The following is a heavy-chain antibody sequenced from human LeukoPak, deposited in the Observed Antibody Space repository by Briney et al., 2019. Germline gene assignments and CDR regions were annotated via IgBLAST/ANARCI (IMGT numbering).Heavy chain of an antibody. CDR1: GYTFTGYY. CDR2: ISAYNGNT. CDR3: ARDVALSYSSRAKRAFDI. Sequence: ASVKVSCKASGYTFTGYYMHWVRQAPGQGLEWMGWISAYNGNTNYAQKLQGRVTMTTDTSTSTAYTELRSLRSDDTAVYYCARDVALSYSSRAKRAFDIWGQGTMVTVSS. D-gene: IGHD6-13*01. J-gene: IGHJ3*02. V-gene: IGHV1-18*04.